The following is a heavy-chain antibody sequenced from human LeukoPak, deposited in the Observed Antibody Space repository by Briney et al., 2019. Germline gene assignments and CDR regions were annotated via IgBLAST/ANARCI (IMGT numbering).Heavy chain of an antibody. D-gene: IGHD6-13*01. J-gene: IGHJ4*02. CDR2: IYQSGST. V-gene: IGHV4-30-2*01. Sequence: SETLSLTCAVSGVSISNGGYSWSWIRQPPGKGLEWIGYIYQSGSTYYNPSLKSRVTISVDRSENQFSLKLNSVTAADTAVYYCARGGLAAAGSEIDSWGQGTLVTVSS. CDR1: GVSISNGGYS. CDR3: ARGGLAAAGSEIDS.